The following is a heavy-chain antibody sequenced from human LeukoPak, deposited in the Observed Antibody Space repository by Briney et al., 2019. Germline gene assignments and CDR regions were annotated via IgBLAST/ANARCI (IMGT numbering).Heavy chain of an antibody. CDR2: ITTSDGNT. CDR1: GFTFSSYT. V-gene: IGHV3-23*01. Sequence: GGSLRLSCAASGFTFSSYTVSWVRQAPGKGLEWVSTITTSDGNTYYADSVKGRFTVSRDNSKNTLYLQMNSLRAEDTAVYYCAKDGGLWVSAHWGDSWGRGTLVTVSS. CDR3: AKDGGLWVSAHWGDS. J-gene: IGHJ4*02. D-gene: IGHD7-27*01.